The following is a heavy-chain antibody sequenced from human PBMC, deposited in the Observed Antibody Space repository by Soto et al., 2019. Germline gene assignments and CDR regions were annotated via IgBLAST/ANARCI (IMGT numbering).Heavy chain of an antibody. V-gene: IGHV3-21*06. Sequence: LRLSCAAPGFTFSAYAMSWVRQAPGKGLEGVASIGSRTTYIYYADSVQGRFTISRDNAKSSLYLQMYSLRADDTAVYYCARDPHYRSGQKSFDYWGLGTLVTVYS. CDR2: IGSRTTYI. D-gene: IGHD6-19*01. CDR1: GFTFSAYA. CDR3: ARDPHYRSGQKSFDY. J-gene: IGHJ4*02.